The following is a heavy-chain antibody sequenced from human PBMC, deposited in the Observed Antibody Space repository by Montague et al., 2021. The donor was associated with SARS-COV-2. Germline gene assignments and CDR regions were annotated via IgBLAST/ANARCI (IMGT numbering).Heavy chain of an antibody. CDR1: GFSLSTSGMC. D-gene: IGHD3-9*01. V-gene: IGHV2-70*01. J-gene: IGHJ4*02. Sequence: PALVKPTQTLTLTCTFSGFSLSTSGMCVSWIRQPPGKALEWLVLIDWDDDKYYSTSLKTRLTISKDTSKNQVVLTMTNMDPVDTATYYCARTYYDILTGYYTYDYWGQGTLVTVSS. CDR3: ARTYYDILTGYYTYDY. CDR2: IDWDDDK.